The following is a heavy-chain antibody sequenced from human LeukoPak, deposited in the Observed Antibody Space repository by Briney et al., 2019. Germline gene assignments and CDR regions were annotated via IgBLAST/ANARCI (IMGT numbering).Heavy chain of an antibody. V-gene: IGHV4-59*08. CDR1: GGSVSSYY. CDR3: ARHFAYSSSSYFDY. Sequence: PSETLPVTRSVSGGSVSSYYCSWIRQPPGKGLEWIGYVYYTGSTNYNPSLKSRVTMFEDKSKNQFSLRLYSVTVADTAVYYCARHFAYSSSSYFDYWGERRLVSVSS. J-gene: IGHJ4*02. D-gene: IGHD6-6*01. CDR2: VYYTGST.